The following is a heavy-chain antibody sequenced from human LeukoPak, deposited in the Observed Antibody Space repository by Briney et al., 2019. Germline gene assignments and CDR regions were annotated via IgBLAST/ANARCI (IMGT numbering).Heavy chain of an antibody. CDR1: GYIFTGYY. Sequence: ASVKVSCKASGYIFTGYYMHWVRQAPGQGLEWMGWISPNSGGTNYAQEFQGRVTMTRDTSISTAYMELSRLRSDDTAVYYCATNGDSSGYSYWGQGTLVTVSS. D-gene: IGHD3-22*01. V-gene: IGHV1-2*02. CDR3: ATNGDSSGYSY. J-gene: IGHJ4*02. CDR2: ISPNSGGT.